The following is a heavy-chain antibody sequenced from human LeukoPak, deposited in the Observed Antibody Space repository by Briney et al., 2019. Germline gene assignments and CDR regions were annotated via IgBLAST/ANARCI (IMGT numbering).Heavy chain of an antibody. D-gene: IGHD4-17*01. Sequence: ASVKVSCKASGYTFTGYYMHWVRQAPGQGLEWMGWINPNSGGTNYAQRFQGRVTMTGNTSISTAYMELSSLRSEDTAVYYCAREYGDGYWYFDLWGRGTLVSVSS. V-gene: IGHV1-2*02. J-gene: IGHJ2*01. CDR1: GYTFTGYY. CDR3: AREYGDGYWYFDL. CDR2: INPNSGGT.